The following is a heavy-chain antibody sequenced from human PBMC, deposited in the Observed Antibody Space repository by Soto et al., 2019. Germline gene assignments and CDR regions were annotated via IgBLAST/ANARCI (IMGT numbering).Heavy chain of an antibody. J-gene: IGHJ6*02. CDR1: GFSFRSYE. CDR2: INSGGSPI. CDR3: ARVKYSGYEDGMDA. Sequence: GGSLRLSCAASGFSFRSYEMNWVRQAPGKGLEWVSFINSGGSPIYYADSVQGRFTISRDNAKNSLYLQMNSVRAEDTAVYYCARVKYSGYEDGMDAGGQGTTVTVAS. D-gene: IGHD5-12*01. V-gene: IGHV3-48*03.